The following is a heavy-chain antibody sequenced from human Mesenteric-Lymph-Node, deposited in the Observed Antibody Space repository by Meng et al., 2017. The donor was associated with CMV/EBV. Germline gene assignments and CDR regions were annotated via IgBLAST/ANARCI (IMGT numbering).Heavy chain of an antibody. CDR1: GDSISSGSYY. CDR2: IDYSGNT. J-gene: IGHJ6*02. Sequence: SETLSLTCTVSGDSISSGSYYWGWIRQPPGKGLEWIGSIDYSGNTYYNPSFTSRVTMSVDTSKNQLSLKVSSMSAADTAVYYCARESTVRSLSPWDYYYGMDVWGQGTTVTVSS. V-gene: IGHV4-39*07. CDR3: ARESTVRSLSPWDYYYGMDV. D-gene: IGHD6-6*01.